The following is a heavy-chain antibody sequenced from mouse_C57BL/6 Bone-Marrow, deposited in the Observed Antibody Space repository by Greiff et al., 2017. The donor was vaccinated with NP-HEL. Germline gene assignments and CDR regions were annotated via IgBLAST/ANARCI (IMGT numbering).Heavy chain of an antibody. D-gene: IGHD2-4*01. CDR1: GFSLTSYG. CDR2: IWSDGST. Sequence: QVQLKESGPGLVAPSQSLSITCTVSGFSLTSYGVHWVRQPPGKGLEWLVVIWSDGSTTYNSALKSRLSISKDNSKSQVFLKMNSLQTDDTAMYYCARHPGYDYDGYAMDYWGQGTSVTVSS. CDR3: ARHPGYDYDGYAMDY. V-gene: IGHV2-6-1*01. J-gene: IGHJ4*01.